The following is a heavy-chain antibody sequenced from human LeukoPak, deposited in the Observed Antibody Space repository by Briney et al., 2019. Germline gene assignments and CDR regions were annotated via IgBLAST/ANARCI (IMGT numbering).Heavy chain of an antibody. J-gene: IGHJ6*03. CDR2: IYCSRST. D-gene: IGHD6-13*01. CDR3: ARGTEQLAPSYYYYMDV. Sequence: SETLSLTCTVSGGTISSSNYYWGWMRQPPGKVLEWNGSIYCSRSTNYNPSLKSRVTISVDTSKNQFSLKLSSVTAADTAVYYCARGTEQLAPSYYYYMDVWGKGTTVTVSS. CDR1: GGTISSSNYY. V-gene: IGHV4-39*07.